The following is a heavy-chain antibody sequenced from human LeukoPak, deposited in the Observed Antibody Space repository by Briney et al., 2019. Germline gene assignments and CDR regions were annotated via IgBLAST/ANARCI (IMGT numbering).Heavy chain of an antibody. V-gene: IGHV1-2*02. Sequence: ASVKVSCKASGYTFTGYYMHWVRQAPGQGLEWMGWINPNSGGTNYAQKFQGRVTMTRDTSISTAYMELSRLRSDDTAVYYCARDFRSGYDYVWGSYLYWGQGILVTVSS. J-gene: IGHJ4*02. CDR3: ARDFRSGYDYVWGSYLY. CDR1: GYTFTGYY. D-gene: IGHD3-16*01. CDR2: INPNSGGT.